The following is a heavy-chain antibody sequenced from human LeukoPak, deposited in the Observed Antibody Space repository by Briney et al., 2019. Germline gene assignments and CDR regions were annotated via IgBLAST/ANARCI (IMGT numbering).Heavy chain of an antibody. J-gene: IGHJ4*02. V-gene: IGHV1-46*01. CDR3: AREETTVIYFDY. CDR2: INPSGGST. D-gene: IGHD4-17*01. CDR1: GYTFTSYY. Sequence: ASVKVSCKASGYTFTSYYMHWVRQAPGQGLEWMRIINPSGGSTSYAQKFQGRVTMTRDTSTSTVYMELSSLRSEDTAVYYCAREETTVIYFDYWGQGTLVTVSS.